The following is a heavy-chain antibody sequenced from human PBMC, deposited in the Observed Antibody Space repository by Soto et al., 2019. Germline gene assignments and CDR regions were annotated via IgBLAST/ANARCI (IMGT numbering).Heavy chain of an antibody. V-gene: IGHV3-21*01. CDR3: ASSDYYDSSGSDY. J-gene: IGHJ4*02. CDR2: ISSSSSYI. Sequence: PGGSLRLSCAASGFTFSSYSMNWVRQAPGKGLEWVSSISSSSSYIYYADSVKGRFTVSRDNAKNSLYLQMNSLRAEDTAVYYCASSDYYDSSGSDYWGQGTLVTVSS. CDR1: GFTFSSYS. D-gene: IGHD3-22*01.